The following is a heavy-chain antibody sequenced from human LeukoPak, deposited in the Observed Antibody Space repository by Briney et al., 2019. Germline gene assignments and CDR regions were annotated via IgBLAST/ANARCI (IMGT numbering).Heavy chain of an antibody. CDR2: IYYSGST. Sequence: SETLSLTCTVSGGSISSYYWSWIRQPPGKGLEWIGYIYYSGSTNYTPSLKSRVTISVDTSKNQFSLKLSSVTAADTAVYYCARAKSSSNYDILTGYYPHWFDPWGQGTLVTVSS. V-gene: IGHV4-59*01. D-gene: IGHD3-9*01. CDR1: GGSISSYY. J-gene: IGHJ5*02. CDR3: ARAKSSSNYDILTGYYPHWFDP.